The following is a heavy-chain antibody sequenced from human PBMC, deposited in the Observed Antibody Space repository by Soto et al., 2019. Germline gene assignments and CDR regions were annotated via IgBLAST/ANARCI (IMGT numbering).Heavy chain of an antibody. Sequence: QVQLVQSGAEVKKPGASVKVSCKASGYTFTSDGISWVRQAPGQGLEWMGWISAYNGNTNYAQKLQGRVTMTTDTSTSTAYMELRSLRSDDTAVYYCARHRKRYFAWLLPYDYWGQGTLFTVSS. J-gene: IGHJ4*02. V-gene: IGHV1-18*01. D-gene: IGHD3-9*01. CDR2: ISAYNGNT. CDR3: ARHRKRYFAWLLPYDY. CDR1: GYTFTSDG.